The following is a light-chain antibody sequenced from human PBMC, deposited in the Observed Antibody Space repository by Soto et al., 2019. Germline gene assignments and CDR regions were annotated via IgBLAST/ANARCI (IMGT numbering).Light chain of an antibody. Sequence: EIVLTQSPATLSLSPGERATLSCRASQTVSSSLAWYQQKPGQAPRLLIYEASNRATGIPARFSGSGSGADFTLTISSLEPEDFALYYCQQRYNWPPLTFGGGTKVEIK. CDR3: QQRYNWPPLT. CDR2: EAS. CDR1: QTVSSS. V-gene: IGKV3-11*01. J-gene: IGKJ4*01.